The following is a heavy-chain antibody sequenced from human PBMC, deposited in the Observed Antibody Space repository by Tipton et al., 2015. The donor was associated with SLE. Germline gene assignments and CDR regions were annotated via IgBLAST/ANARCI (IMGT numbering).Heavy chain of an antibody. CDR2: ISRDGSNT. Sequence: GSLRLSCAASGFTFSSHWMYWVRQAPGKGLVWVSRISRDGSNTYYADSVRGRFTISRDNSKNTLSLQMDSLRPEDTSIYYCASILGNTNPSDFWGQGTLVTVSS. CDR3: ASILGNTNPSDF. J-gene: IGHJ4*02. CDR1: GFTFSSHW. D-gene: IGHD2-8*01. V-gene: IGHV3-74*01.